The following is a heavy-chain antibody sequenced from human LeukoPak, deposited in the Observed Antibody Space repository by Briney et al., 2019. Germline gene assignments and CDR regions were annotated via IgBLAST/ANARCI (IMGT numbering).Heavy chain of an antibody. CDR2: IYTSGST. J-gene: IGHJ4*02. Sequence: PSETLSLTCTVSGGSISSGSYYWSWIRQPAGKGLEWIGRIYTSGSTNYNPSLKSRVTISVDTSKNQFSLKLSSVTAADTAVYYCAREDYYDSSGYYDYWGQGTLVTVSS. CDR3: AREDYYDSSGYYDY. D-gene: IGHD3-22*01. V-gene: IGHV4-61*02. CDR1: GGSISSGSYY.